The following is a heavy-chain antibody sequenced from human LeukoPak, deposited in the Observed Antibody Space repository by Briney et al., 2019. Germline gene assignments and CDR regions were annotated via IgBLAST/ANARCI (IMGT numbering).Heavy chain of an antibody. Sequence: ASVKVSCKASGYTFTSCAMNWVRQAPGQGLEWMGWINTNTGNPTYAQGFTGRFVFSLDTSVSTAYLQISSLKAEDTTVYYCVRGVIITWHYFDYWGQGTLVTVSS. J-gene: IGHJ4*02. CDR3: VRGVIITWHYFDY. V-gene: IGHV7-4-1*02. CDR2: INTNTGNP. CDR1: GYTFTSCA. D-gene: IGHD3-10*01.